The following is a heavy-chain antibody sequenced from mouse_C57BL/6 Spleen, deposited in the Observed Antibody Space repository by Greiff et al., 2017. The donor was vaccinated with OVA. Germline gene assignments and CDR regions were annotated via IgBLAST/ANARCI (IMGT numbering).Heavy chain of an antibody. CDR3: ARAGWGYFDY. J-gene: IGHJ2*01. V-gene: IGHV1-80*01. CDR2: IYPGDGDT. CDR1: GYAFSSYW. D-gene: IGHD3-1*01. Sequence: QVQLKESGAELVKPGASVKISCKASGYAFSSYWMNWVKQRPGKGLEWIGQIYPGDGDTNYNGKFKGKATLTADKSSSTAYMQLSSLTSEDSAVYFCARAGWGYFDYWGQGTTLTVSS.